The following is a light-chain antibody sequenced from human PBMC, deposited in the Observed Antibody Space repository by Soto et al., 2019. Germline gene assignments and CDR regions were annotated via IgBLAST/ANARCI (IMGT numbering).Light chain of an antibody. CDR3: LQNNRYPWT. J-gene: IGKJ1*01. CDR1: QGISSY. CDR2: AAS. V-gene: IGKV1-8*01. Sequence: AIRMTQSPSSFSASTGDRVTITCRASQGISSYLAWYQQKPGKAPKLLIYAASTLESGVPSRFSGSGSGTEFTLTISSLQPEDFATYYCLQNNRYPWTFGQGTKVDIK.